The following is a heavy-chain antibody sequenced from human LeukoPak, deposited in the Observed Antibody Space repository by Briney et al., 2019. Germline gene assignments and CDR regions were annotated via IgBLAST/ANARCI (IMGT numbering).Heavy chain of an antibody. Sequence: GGSLRLSCAASGFTFSSYWMHWVRQAPGKGLVWVSRINSDGSSTSYADSVKGRFTISRDNAKNTLYLQMNSLRAEDTAVYYCASQYYYDSNGWLNWGQGTLVTVSS. D-gene: IGHD3-22*01. CDR1: GFTFSSYW. CDR3: ASQYYYDSNGWLN. V-gene: IGHV3-74*01. J-gene: IGHJ4*02. CDR2: INSDGSST.